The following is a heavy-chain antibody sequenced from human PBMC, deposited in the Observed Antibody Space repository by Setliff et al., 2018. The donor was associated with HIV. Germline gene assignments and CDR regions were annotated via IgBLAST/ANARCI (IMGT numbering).Heavy chain of an antibody. Sequence: SETLSLTCAVSGGSISSGAYYWNWIRQHPGKGLEWIGNIYSSGTTYYNPSIKSRVTISVDKSKNEFSLKLNSVTAADTAVYYCARRYGDIKIGGCFFDLWGRGTLVTVSS. J-gene: IGHJ2*01. D-gene: IGHD4-17*01. V-gene: IGHV4-31*11. CDR1: GGSISSGAYY. CDR2: IYSSGTT. CDR3: ARRYGDIKIGGCFFDL.